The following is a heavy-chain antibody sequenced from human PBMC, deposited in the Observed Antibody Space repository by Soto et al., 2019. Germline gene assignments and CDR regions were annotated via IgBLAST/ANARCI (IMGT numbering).Heavy chain of an antibody. D-gene: IGHD6-19*01. J-gene: IGHJ4*02. CDR2: ISSSSSTI. CDR1: GFTFSSYS. CDR3: ARDLMPYSSGWYFSSDY. Sequence: GGSLRLSCAASGFTFSSYSMNWVRQAPGKGLEWVSYISSSSSTIYYADSVKGRFTISRDNAKNSLYLQMNSLRDEDTAVYYCARDLMPYSSGWYFSSDYWGQGTLVTVSS. V-gene: IGHV3-48*02.